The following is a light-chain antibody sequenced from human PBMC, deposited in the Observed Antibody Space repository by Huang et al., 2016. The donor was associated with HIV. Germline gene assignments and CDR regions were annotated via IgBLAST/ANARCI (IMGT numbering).Light chain of an antibody. CDR2: DAS. Sequence: EIVLTQSPATLSLSPGERATLSCRARQSVSSYLAWYQQKPGQAPRLLIYDASNRSTGIPARFSGSVSGTDFTLTISSLEPEDFAVYYCQQRSNWPRTFGQGTKVEIK. CDR1: QSVSSY. V-gene: IGKV3-11*01. J-gene: IGKJ1*01. CDR3: QQRSNWPRT.